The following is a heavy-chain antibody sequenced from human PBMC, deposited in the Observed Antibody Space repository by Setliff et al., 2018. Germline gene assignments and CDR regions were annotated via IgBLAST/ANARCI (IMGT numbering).Heavy chain of an antibody. D-gene: IGHD1-26*01. CDR2: ISAYNINT. V-gene: IGHV1-18*01. CDR3: ARDHKWEQPGYKSGMDV. CDR1: GYSFGNYG. Sequence: ASVKISCKASGYSFGNYGMSWVRQAPGQGLEWMGWISAYNINTNYAKKFQGRVTMTTDTSANIAYMELRSMRSDDTAVYFCARDHKWEQPGYKSGMDVWGQGTTVTVSS. J-gene: IGHJ6*02.